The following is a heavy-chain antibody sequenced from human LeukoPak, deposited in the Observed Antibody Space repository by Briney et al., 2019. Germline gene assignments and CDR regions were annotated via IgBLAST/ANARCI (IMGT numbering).Heavy chain of an antibody. J-gene: IGHJ4*02. V-gene: IGHV3-30*02. CDR1: GFTFKRYN. CDR3: VKDGRKYMFDY. Sequence: GESLTLPCAASGFTFKRYNMHWVRQAPGKGLEWVAFVEDDESSDSYADSVKGRFTIPRDNSKSTVYLQMNSLRPEDTAVYYCVKDGRKYMFDYWGQGILVTVSS. D-gene: IGHD1-1*01. CDR2: VEDDESSD.